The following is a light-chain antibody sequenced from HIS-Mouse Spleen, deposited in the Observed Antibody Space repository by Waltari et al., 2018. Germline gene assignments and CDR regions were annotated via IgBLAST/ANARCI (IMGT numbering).Light chain of an antibody. V-gene: IGLV1-47*01. CDR3: AAWDDSLSGYV. CDR2: RKN. CDR1: SSNIGSNY. J-gene: IGLJ1*01. Sequence: QSVLTQPPSVSGAPGQRVTISCSGSSSNIGSNYVYWYQQLPGTAPKLLIYRKNQRPSGVPDLFSGSKSGTSASLAISGLRSEDEADYYCAAWDDSLSGYVFGTGTKVTVL.